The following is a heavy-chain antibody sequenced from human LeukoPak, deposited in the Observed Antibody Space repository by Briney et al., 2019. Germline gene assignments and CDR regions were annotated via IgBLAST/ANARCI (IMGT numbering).Heavy chain of an antibody. CDR2: ISSSSSYI. Sequence: GGSLGLSCAASGFTFSSYSMNWVRQAPGKGLEWVSSISSSSSYIYYADSVKGRFTISRDNAKNSLYLQMNSLRAEDTAVYYCARGYSSSSPGDYWGQGTLVTVSS. D-gene: IGHD6-6*01. J-gene: IGHJ4*02. CDR3: ARGYSSSSPGDY. V-gene: IGHV3-21*01. CDR1: GFTFSSYS.